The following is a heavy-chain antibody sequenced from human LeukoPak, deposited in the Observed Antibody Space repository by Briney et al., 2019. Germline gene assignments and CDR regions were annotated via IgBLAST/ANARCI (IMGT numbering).Heavy chain of an antibody. CDR3: VRDGEGVAISVNFWFDP. D-gene: IGHD3-10*01. V-gene: IGHV1-8*01. CDR2: MNPINGNT. Sequence: ASVKVSCKASGFTLTNYDINWGRQAPGQGLEWMGWMNPINGNTGYARKFQGRVTMTRDTSISTAYMELRSLTSEDTAIYYCVRDGEGVAISVNFWFDPWGQGTLVTVSS. J-gene: IGHJ5*02. CDR1: GFTLTNYD.